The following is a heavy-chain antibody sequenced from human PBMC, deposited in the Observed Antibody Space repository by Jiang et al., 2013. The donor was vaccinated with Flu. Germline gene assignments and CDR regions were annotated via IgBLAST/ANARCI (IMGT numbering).Heavy chain of an antibody. CDR1: GGSISSSSYY. D-gene: IGHD6-13*01. V-gene: IGHV4-39*01. CDR2: IYYSGST. CDR3: ARHGTAAAAHRSWFDP. Sequence: KPSETLSLTCTVSGGSISSSSYYWGWIRQPPGKGLEWIGSIYYSGSTYYNPSLKSRVTISVDTSKNQFSLKLSSVTAADTAVYYCARHGTAAAAHRSWFDPWGQGTLVTVSS. J-gene: IGHJ5*02.